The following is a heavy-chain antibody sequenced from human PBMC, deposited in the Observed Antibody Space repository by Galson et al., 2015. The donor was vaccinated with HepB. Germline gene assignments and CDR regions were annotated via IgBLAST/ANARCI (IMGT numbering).Heavy chain of an antibody. V-gene: IGHV3-7*03. J-gene: IGHJ2*01. CDR2: IKQNGSEK. CDR1: GFTFSSYW. D-gene: IGHD4-11*01. Sequence: SLRLSCAASGFTFSSYWMSWVRQAPGKGLEWVANIKQNGSEKYYVDSVKGRFTISRDNAKNSLYLQMNSLRAEDTAVYYCTREGYSNYVSRYFDLWGRGTLVTVSS. CDR3: TREGYSNYVSRYFDL.